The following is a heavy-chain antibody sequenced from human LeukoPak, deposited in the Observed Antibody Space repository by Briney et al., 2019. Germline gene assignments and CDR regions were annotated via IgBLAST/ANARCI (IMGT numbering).Heavy chain of an antibody. CDR3: ARATSYYDILTGYYNAPPYLDY. CDR2: INPSGGST. Sequence: ASVKVSCKASGYTFTSYYMHWVRQAPGQGLEWMGIINPSGGSTSYAQKFQGRVTMTRDTSTSTVYMELSSLRSEDTAVYYCARATSYYDILTGYYNAPPYLDYWGQGTLVTVSS. J-gene: IGHJ4*02. CDR1: GYTFTSYY. D-gene: IGHD3-9*01. V-gene: IGHV1-46*01.